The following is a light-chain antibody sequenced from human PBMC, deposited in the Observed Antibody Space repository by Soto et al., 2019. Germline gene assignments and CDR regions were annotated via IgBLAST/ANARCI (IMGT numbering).Light chain of an antibody. CDR3: NSYAGSNNV. CDR2: EVS. V-gene: IGLV2-8*01. Sequence: QSVITQPASASGSPGQSVTISCTGTSSDVGGYNYVSWYQQHPGKAPKLMIYEVSQRPSGVPDRFSGSKSGNTASLTVSGLQAEDEADYYCNSYAGSNNVFGTGTKVTVL. CDR1: SSDVGGYNY. J-gene: IGLJ1*01.